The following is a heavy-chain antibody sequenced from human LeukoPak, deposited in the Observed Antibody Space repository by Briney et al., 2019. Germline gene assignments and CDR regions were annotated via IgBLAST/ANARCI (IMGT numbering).Heavy chain of an antibody. CDR1: TFTFSRYW. V-gene: IGHV3-7*01. J-gene: IGHJ6*04. D-gene: IGHD3-10*02. CDR3: AELGITMIGGV. Sequence: GGSLRLSCAASTFTFSRYWMTWVRQAPGKGLEWVANIKQDGTEEYYVDSVEGRFTISRDNAKNSLFLQMTSLRAEDTAVYYCAELGITMIGGVWGKGTTVTISS. CDR2: IKQDGTEE.